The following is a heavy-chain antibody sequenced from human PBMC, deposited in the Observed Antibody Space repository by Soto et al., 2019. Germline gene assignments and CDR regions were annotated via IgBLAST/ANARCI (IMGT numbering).Heavy chain of an antibody. CDR1: GFSLSTSGVG. J-gene: IGHJ4*02. Sequence: QITLKESGPTLVKPTQTLMLTCTFSGFSLSTSGVGVGWIRQPPGKALAWLALIYWDDDKRYSPSLKSRLTITKDTSKNHVVLTMTNMDPVDTATYYCAHSRDITMVRGVGPYFDYWGQGTLVTVSS. D-gene: IGHD3-10*01. V-gene: IGHV2-5*02. CDR2: IYWDDDK. CDR3: AHSRDITMVRGVGPYFDY.